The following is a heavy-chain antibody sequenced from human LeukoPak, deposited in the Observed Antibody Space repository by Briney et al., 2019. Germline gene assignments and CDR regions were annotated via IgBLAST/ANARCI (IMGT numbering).Heavy chain of an antibody. V-gene: IGHV4-39*07. D-gene: IGHD3-10*01. J-gene: IGHJ4*02. CDR3: ARGNYYGSYFDY. CDR1: GGSISSSSYY. Sequence: SQTLSLTCTVSGGSISSSSYYWGWIRQPPGKGLEWIGSIYYSGSTYYNPSLKSRVTISVDTSKNQFSLKLSSVTAADTAVYYCARGNYYGSYFDYWGQGTLVTVSS. CDR2: IYYSGST.